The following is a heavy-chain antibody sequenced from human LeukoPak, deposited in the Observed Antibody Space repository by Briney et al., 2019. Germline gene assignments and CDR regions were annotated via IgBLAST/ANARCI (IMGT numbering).Heavy chain of an antibody. CDR3: ARVDNWNFYFDY. D-gene: IGHD1-7*01. Sequence: ASVKVSCKASGYIFTDYYMHWVRQAPGQELGWMGRINPNSGGTNYAQKFQGRVTMTRDTSISTAYMELSRLRSDDTAVYYCARVDNWNFYFDYWGQGTLVTVSS. J-gene: IGHJ4*02. CDR2: INPNSGGT. CDR1: GYIFTDYY. V-gene: IGHV1-2*06.